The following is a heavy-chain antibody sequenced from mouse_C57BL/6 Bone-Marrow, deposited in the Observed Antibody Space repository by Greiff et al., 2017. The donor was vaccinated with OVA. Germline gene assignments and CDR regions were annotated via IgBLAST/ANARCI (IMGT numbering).Heavy chain of an antibody. CDR2: ISIGGDYI. Sequence: SLPLSFASSFFPFILYSISFFLHTPYNILYLFSYISIGGDYIYYADTVKGRFTISRDNARNTLYLQMSSLKSEDTAMYYCTRLLDAMDYWGQGTSVTVSS. V-gene: IGHV5-9-1*02. CDR3: TRLLDAMDY. D-gene: IGHD2-1*01. CDR1: FFPFILYS. J-gene: IGHJ4*01.